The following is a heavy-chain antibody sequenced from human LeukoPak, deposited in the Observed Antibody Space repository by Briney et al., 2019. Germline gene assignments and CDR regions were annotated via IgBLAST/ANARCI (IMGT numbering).Heavy chain of an antibody. CDR2: IYYSGST. V-gene: IGHV4-31*03. Sequence: PSETLSLTCTVSGGSISSGGYYWGWIRQHPGKGLEWIGDIYYSGSTYYNPSLKSRVTISVDTSKNQFSLKLSSVTAADTAVYYCARTHADSSSWYYYGMDVWGQGTTVTVSS. CDR3: ARTHADSSSWYYYGMDV. CDR1: GGSISSGGYY. D-gene: IGHD6-13*01. J-gene: IGHJ6*02.